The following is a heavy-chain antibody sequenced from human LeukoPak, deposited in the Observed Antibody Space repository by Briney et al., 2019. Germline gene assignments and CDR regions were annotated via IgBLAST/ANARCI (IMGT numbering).Heavy chain of an antibody. J-gene: IGHJ3*02. Sequence: GASVKVSCKASGYTFTSYYMHWVRQAPGQGLEWMGWINPNSGGTNYAQKFQGWVTMTRDTSISTAYMELSRLRSDDTAVYYCARGYDFWSGYWYHHTDGAFDIWGQGTMVTVSS. D-gene: IGHD3-3*01. V-gene: IGHV1-2*04. CDR3: ARGYDFWSGYWYHHTDGAFDI. CDR1: GYTFTSYY. CDR2: INPNSGGT.